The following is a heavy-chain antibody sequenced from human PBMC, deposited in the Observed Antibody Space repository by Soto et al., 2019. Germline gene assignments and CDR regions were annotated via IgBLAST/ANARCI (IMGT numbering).Heavy chain of an antibody. D-gene: IGHD2-2*01. Sequence: VGSLRLSCAASGFTFSSYAMSWFRQPPGKGMGWVSVISGSGGSTYYADSVKGRFTISRNNSKNTLYLQMNSLRAEDTAVYYCVKVLGYCSSTSCYRYSAYDFFDYWGQGTLVTVSS. CDR2: ISGSGGST. CDR3: VKVLGYCSSTSCYRYSAYDFFDY. J-gene: IGHJ4*02. CDR1: GFTFSSYA. V-gene: IGHV3-23*01.